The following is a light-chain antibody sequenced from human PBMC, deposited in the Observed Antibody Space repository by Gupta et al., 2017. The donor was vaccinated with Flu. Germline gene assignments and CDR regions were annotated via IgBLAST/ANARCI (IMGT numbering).Light chain of an antibody. CDR3: CSYAGTFTFV. V-gene: IGLV2-11*03. CDR1: SSDVGNYEY. J-gene: IGLJ1*01. CDR2: DVS. Sequence: TSSDVGNYEYVSWYQQHPGKAPKLMIYDVSRRPSGVPDRFSGSKSGNTASLTDSGLQADDEAVYYCCSYAGTFTFVFGTGTKVTVL.